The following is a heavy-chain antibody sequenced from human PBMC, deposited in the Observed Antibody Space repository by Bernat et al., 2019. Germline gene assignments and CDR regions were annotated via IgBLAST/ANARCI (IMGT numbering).Heavy chain of an antibody. CDR2: ISYDGSNK. Sequence: QVQLVESGGGVVQPGRSLRLSCAASGFTFSSYGMHWVRQAPGKGLEWVAVISYDGSNKYYADSVKGRFTISRDNSKNTLYLQMNSLRAEDTAVYYWAKDPYYYDSSGYYGMDVWGQGTTVTVSS. V-gene: IGHV3-30*18. CDR3: AKDPYYYDSSGYYGMDV. D-gene: IGHD3-22*01. CDR1: GFTFSSYG. J-gene: IGHJ6*02.